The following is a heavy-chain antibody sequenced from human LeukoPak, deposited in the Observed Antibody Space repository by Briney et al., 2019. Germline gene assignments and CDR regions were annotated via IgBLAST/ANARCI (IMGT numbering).Heavy chain of an antibody. CDR3: ARDRDVLGGMDV. CDR2: ISSSGSTI. V-gene: IGHV3-11*01. D-gene: IGHD3-10*02. Sequence: PGGSLRLSCAASGFTFSTYWMSWVRQAPGKGLEWVSYISSSGSTIYYADSVKGRFTISRDNAKNSLYLQMNSLRAEDTAVYYCARDRDVLGGMDVWGQGTTVTVSS. CDR1: GFTFSTYW. J-gene: IGHJ6*02.